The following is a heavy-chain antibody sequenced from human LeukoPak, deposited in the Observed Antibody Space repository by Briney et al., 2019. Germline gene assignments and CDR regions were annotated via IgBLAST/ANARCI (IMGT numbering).Heavy chain of an antibody. V-gene: IGHV4-39*07. J-gene: IGHJ4*02. CDR1: SGSISSSSYH. CDR2: IYSSGST. D-gene: IGHD3-16*01. Sequence: SETLSLTCTVSSGSISSSSYHWGWIRQPPGKGLEWIGSIYSSGSTYYNPSLKSRVTISVDTSKNQFSLKLSSVTAADTAVYYSAREMGPYVWGSYLDYWGQGTLVTVSS. CDR3: AREMGPYVWGSYLDY.